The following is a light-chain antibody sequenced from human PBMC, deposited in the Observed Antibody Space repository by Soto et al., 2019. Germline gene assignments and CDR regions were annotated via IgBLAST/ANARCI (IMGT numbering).Light chain of an antibody. J-gene: IGKJ1*01. Sequence: EIVMTQSPLSLTVTPGEPASISCKSSQSLLHSNGNTFLDWYMQKPVQSPQLLIYLGSRRDPGAPATVSVSGSGTDFTLRISTVEADDAGISHCMQDLKTPRTFGQGTKLES. V-gene: IGKV2-28*01. CDR2: LGS. CDR3: MQDLKTPRT. CDR1: QSLLHSNGNTF.